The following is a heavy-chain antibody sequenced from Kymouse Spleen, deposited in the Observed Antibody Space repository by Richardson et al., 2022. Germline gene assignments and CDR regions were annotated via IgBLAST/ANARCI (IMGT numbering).Heavy chain of an antibody. V-gene: IGHV4-39*01. D-gene: IGHD3-10*01. CDR2: IYYSGST. J-gene: IGHJ4*02. CDR3: ARHVGGSGSYPFDY. CDR1: GGSISSSSYY. Sequence: QLQLQESGPGLVKPSETLSLTCTVSGGSISSSSYYWGWIRQPPGKGLEWIGSIYYSGSTYYNPSLKSRVTISVDTSKNQFSLKLSSVTAADTAVYYCARHVGGSGSYPFDYWGQGTLVTVSS.